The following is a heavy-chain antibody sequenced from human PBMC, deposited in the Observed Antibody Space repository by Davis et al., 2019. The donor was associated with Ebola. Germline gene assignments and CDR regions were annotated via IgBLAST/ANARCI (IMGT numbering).Heavy chain of an antibody. V-gene: IGHV3-48*02. CDR3: ARGRYSSSSVYFDY. CDR1: GFTFSSYG. J-gene: IGHJ4*02. D-gene: IGHD6-6*01. CDR2: ISSSGSTI. Sequence: GESLKISCAASGFTFSSYGMNWVRQAPGKGLEWVSYISSSGSTIYYADSVKGRFTTSRDNAKNSLYLQMNSLRDEETAVYYCARGRYSSSSVYFDYWGQGTLVTVSS.